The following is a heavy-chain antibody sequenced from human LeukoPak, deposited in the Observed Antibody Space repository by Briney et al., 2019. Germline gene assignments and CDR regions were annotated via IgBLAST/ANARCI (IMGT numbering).Heavy chain of an antibody. CDR3: ARLLWFGELWSWFDP. J-gene: IGHJ5*02. D-gene: IGHD3-10*01. Sequence: PSETLSLTCTVSGGSISSYFWAWIRQPPGKALEWIGYITYSGTTSYSGTTSYNPSLESRVTISVDTSKNQFSLKLSSVTAADTAVYYCARLLWFGELWSWFDPWGQGTLVTVSS. CDR1: GGSISSYF. CDR2: ITYSGTT. V-gene: IGHV4-59*01.